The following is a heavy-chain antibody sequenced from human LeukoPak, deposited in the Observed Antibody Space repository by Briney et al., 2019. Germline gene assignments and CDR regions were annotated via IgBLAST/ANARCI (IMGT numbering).Heavy chain of an antibody. CDR2: ISSSSSTI. CDR3: ARDLGGYQYYFDY. Sequence: GGSLRLSCAASGFTFSSYSMNWVRQAPGKGLEWVSYISSSSSTIYYADSVKGRFTISRDNAKNSLYLQMNSLRAEDTAVYYCARDLGGYQYYFDYWGQGTLVTVSS. CDR1: GFTFSSYS. J-gene: IGHJ4*02. V-gene: IGHV3-48*04. D-gene: IGHD5-12*01.